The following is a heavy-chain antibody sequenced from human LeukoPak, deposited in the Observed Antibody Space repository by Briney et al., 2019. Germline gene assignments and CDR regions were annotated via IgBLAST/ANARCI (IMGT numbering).Heavy chain of an antibody. CDR2: ISPSGGST. J-gene: IGHJ5*02. D-gene: IGHD5-24*01. V-gene: IGHV1-46*01. CDR3: ARDVENWFDP. Sequence: ASVKVSCKAFGYTFTSNYMHWVRQAPGQGPEWMGVISPSGGSTTYAQKFQGRVTITRNTSISTAYMELSSLRSEDTAVYYCARDVENWFDPWGQGTLVTVSS. CDR1: GYTFTSNY.